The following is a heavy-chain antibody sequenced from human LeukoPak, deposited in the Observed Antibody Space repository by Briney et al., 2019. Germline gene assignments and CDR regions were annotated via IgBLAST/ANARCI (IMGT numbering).Heavy chain of an antibody. V-gene: IGHV4-59*08. CDR2: IFYSGST. D-gene: IGHD2-15*01. Sequence: SETLSLTCTVSGGSISSFYWSWIRQPPGKGLEWIGYIFYSGSTNYNPPLKSRVTMSVATSKNQFSLKLSSVTAADTAVYYCARHTPVPLPSGFYFEMDVWGQGTTVTVSS. CDR1: GGSISSFY. J-gene: IGHJ6*02. CDR3: ARHTPVPLPSGFYFEMDV.